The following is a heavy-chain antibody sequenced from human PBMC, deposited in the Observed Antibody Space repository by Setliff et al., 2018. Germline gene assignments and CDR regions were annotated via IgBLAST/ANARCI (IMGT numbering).Heavy chain of an antibody. CDR1: GGSISPHY. V-gene: IGHV4-59*08. CDR2: IFHTGST. J-gene: IGHJ4*02. Sequence: KTSETLSLTCTVSGGSISPHYWIWIRQSPGKGLEWIGYIFHTGSTNYNPSLKSRVTMSVDTSKNQISLKLSSLTAADTAVYYCARGNSRSSVWYVVPHFDYWGQGTLVTVSS. CDR3: ARGNSRSSVWYVVPHFDY. D-gene: IGHD6-19*01.